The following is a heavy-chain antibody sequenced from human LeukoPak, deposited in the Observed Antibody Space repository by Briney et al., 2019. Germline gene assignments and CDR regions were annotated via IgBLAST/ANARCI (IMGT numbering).Heavy chain of an antibody. CDR2: IRSKAYGGTT. J-gene: IGHJ4*02. CDR1: GFTFGDYA. Sequence: GGSLRLSCTASGFTFGDYAMSWFRQAPGNGLEWVGFIRSKAYGGTTEYAASVKGRFTISRDDSKSIAYLQMNSLKTEDTAVYYCTRGEAYYYDSSGYPDFDYWGQGTLVTVSS. D-gene: IGHD3-22*01. CDR3: TRGEAYYYDSSGYPDFDY. V-gene: IGHV3-49*03.